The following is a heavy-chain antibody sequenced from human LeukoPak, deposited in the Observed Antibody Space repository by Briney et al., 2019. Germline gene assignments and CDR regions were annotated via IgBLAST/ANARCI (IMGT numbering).Heavy chain of an antibody. CDR1: GGSISSYS. D-gene: IGHD5-12*01. V-gene: IGHV4-59*01. CDR3: VSSYGGYVLDY. CDR2: VYHSGGI. Sequence: SETLSLTCTVSGGSISSYSWNWIRPSPGKGLEWIGRVYHSGGINYNPSLKSRVTISVDTSKNQFSLNLSSVTAADTAVYYCVSSYGGYVLDYWGQGTLVIVSS. J-gene: IGHJ4*02.